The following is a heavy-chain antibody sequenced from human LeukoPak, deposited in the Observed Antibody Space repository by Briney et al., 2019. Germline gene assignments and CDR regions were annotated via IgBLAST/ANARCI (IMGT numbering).Heavy chain of an antibody. J-gene: IGHJ5*02. CDR3: ARGYYGSGYNWFDP. V-gene: IGHV3-21*01. D-gene: IGHD3-10*01. Sequence: GGSLRLSCAASGFTVSSYSMNWVRQAPGKGLEWVSSISSSSSYIYYADSVKGRFTISRDNAKNSLYLQMNSLRAEDTAVYYCARGYYGSGYNWFDPWGQGTLVTVSS. CDR2: ISSSSSYI. CDR1: GFTVSSYS.